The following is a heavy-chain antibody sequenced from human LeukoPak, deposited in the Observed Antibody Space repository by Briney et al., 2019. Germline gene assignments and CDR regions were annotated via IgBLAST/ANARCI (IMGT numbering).Heavy chain of an antibody. V-gene: IGHV3-21*01. Sequence: GGSLRLSCTASGFSFSAYNINWVRQAPGKGLEWVSCISPSGDHRCYADSVRGRFTISRDKDKNSVYLQMNSLRAEDTAVYYCARDAAYFDSSGYYPDPLDYWGQGTLVSVSS. D-gene: IGHD3-22*01. CDR3: ARDAAYFDSSGYYPDPLDY. J-gene: IGHJ4*02. CDR2: ISPSGDHR. CDR1: GFSFSAYN.